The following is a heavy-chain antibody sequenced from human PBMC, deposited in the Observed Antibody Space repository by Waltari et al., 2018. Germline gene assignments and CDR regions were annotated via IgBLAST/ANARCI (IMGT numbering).Heavy chain of an antibody. J-gene: IGHJ3*02. D-gene: IGHD2-8*01. CDR2: IIPIFGTA. Sequence: QVQLVQSGAEVKKPGSSVKVSCKASGGTFSSYGIRWVRQAPGQGLEWMGGIIPIFGTANYAQKFQGRVTITADESTSTAYMELSSLRSEDTAVYYCASNIVLMVYAGDAFDIWGQGTMVTVSS. CDR1: GGTFSSYG. CDR3: ASNIVLMVYAGDAFDI. V-gene: IGHV1-69*01.